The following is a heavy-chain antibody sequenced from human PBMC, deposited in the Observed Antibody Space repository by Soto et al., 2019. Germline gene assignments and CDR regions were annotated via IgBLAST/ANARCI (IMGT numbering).Heavy chain of an antibody. CDR3: ARGRPYCSSTSCYPAL. V-gene: IGHV4-34*01. CDR1: GGSFSGYY. CDR2: INHSGST. D-gene: IGHD2-2*01. J-gene: IGHJ4*02. Sequence: LSLTCAVYGGSFSGYYWSWIRQPPGKGLEWTGEINHSGSTNYNPSLKSRVTISVDTSKNQFSLKLSSVTAADTAVYYCARGRPYCSSTSCYPALWGQGTLVTVSS.